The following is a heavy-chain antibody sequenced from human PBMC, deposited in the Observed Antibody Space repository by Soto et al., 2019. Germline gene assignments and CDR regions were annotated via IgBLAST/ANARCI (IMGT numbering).Heavy chain of an antibody. CDR2: ISAYNGNT. D-gene: IGHD3-10*01. CDR1: GYTFTSYG. V-gene: IGHV1-18*01. Sequence: ASVKVSCKASGYTFTSYGISWVRQAPGQGLEWMGWISAYNGNTNYAQKLQGRVTMTTDTSTSTAYMELRSLRSDDTAVYYCERLGITMVRDDAFDIWGQGTMVTVSS. CDR3: ERLGITMVRDDAFDI. J-gene: IGHJ3*02.